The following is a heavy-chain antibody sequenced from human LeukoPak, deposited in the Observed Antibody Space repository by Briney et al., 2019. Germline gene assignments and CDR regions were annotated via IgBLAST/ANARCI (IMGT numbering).Heavy chain of an antibody. CDR1: GFTFNTYA. CDR2: NSGSGGST. V-gene: IGHV3-23*01. J-gene: IGHJ4*02. D-gene: IGHD1-7*01. Sequence: PGGSLRLSCAASGFTFNTYAMSWVRQAPGKGLEWVSSNSGSGGSTYYADSVEGRFTISRDNSKNTLYLQMNSLRAEDTAVYYCAKGFRISPRYNWNSPLDYWGQGTLVTVSS. CDR3: AKGFRISPRYNWNSPLDY.